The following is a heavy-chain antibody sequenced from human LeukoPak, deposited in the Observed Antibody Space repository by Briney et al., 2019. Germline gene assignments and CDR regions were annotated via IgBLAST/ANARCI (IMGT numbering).Heavy chain of an antibody. CDR1: GFTFTSSS. CDR2: IAVGSGNT. CDR3: AAVFGSGYYYYFDY. Sequence: TSVKVSCKASGFTFTSSSMQRVRQARGQRLEWIGWIAVGSGNTNYAQKFQGRVTITRDMSTSTAYMELSSLRSEDTAVYYCAAVFGSGYYYYFDYWGRGTLVTVSS. V-gene: IGHV1-58*02. J-gene: IGHJ4*02. D-gene: IGHD3-22*01.